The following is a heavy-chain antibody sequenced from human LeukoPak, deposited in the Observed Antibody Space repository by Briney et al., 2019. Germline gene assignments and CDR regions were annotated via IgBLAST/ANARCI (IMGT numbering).Heavy chain of an antibody. D-gene: IGHD1-1*01. CDR2: IYHSGST. CDR1: GGSISSSNW. V-gene: IGHV4-4*02. Sequence: SETLSLTCAVSGGSISSSNWWSWVRQPPGKGLEWIGEIYHSGSTNYNPSLKSRVTISVDKSKNQFSLKLSSMTAADTAVYYCARDRTSSYYYYYMDVWGKGTTVTVSS. CDR3: ARDRTSSYYYYYMDV. J-gene: IGHJ6*03.